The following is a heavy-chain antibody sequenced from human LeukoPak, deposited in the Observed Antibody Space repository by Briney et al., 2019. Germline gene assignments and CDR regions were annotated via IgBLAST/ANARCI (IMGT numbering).Heavy chain of an antibody. Sequence: SESLSLTCAVYGGSFSGYYWSWIRQPPGKGLEWIGEINHSGSTNYNPSLKSRVTISVDTSKNQFSLKLSSVTAADTAVYYCALNPDIVVVPAAMRPHYYGMDVWGQGTTVTVSS. CDR1: GGSFSGYY. CDR2: INHSGST. V-gene: IGHV4-34*01. CDR3: ALNPDIVVVPAAMRPHYYGMDV. J-gene: IGHJ6*02. D-gene: IGHD2-2*01.